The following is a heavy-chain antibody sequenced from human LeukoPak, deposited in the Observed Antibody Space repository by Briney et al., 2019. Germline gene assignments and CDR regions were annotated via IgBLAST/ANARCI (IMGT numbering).Heavy chain of an antibody. Sequence: SVKVSCKASGGTFSSYTISWVRQAPGQGLEWMGGIIPIFGTANYAQKFQGRVTITADESTSTAYMELSSLRSEDTAVYYCARVVAAPYYFDYWGQGTLVTVSS. CDR2: IIPIFGTA. D-gene: IGHD2-15*01. J-gene: IGHJ4*02. CDR3: ARVVAAPYYFDY. CDR1: GGTFSSYT. V-gene: IGHV1-69*13.